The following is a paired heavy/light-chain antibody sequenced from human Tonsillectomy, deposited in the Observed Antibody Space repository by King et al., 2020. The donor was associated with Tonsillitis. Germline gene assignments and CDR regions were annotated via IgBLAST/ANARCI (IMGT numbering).Light chain of an antibody. CDR3: QQYGSSVT. J-gene: IGKJ3*01. CDR1: QSVSSSY. CDR2: GAS. Sequence: EIVLTQSPGTLSLSPGERATLSCRASQSVSSSYLAWYQQKPGQAPRLLIYGASSRATGIPDRFSGSGSGTDFTLTISRLEPEDFAVYYCQQYGSSVTFGPGTKVDIK. V-gene: IGKV3-20*01.
Heavy chain of an antibody. J-gene: IGHJ6*03. CDR2: IYYSGST. V-gene: IGHV4-59*01. CDR1: GGSISSYY. D-gene: IGHD3-3*01. CDR3: ARARIHDLTNPGPHYYYYMDV. Sequence: QVQLQESGPGLVKPSETLSLTCTVSGGSISSYYWSWIRQPPGKGLEWIGYIYYSGSTNYNPSLKSRVTISVDTSKNQFSLKLSSVTAADTAVYYCARARIHDLTNPGPHYYYYMDVWGKGTTVTVSS.